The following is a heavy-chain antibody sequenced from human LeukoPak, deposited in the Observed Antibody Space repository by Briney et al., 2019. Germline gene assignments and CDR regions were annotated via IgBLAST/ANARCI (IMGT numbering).Heavy chain of an antibody. D-gene: IGHD2-8*01. Sequence: PGRSLRLSCTASGFTFADYLMSWFRQAPGKGLEWVAVISYDGSNKYYADSVKGRFTISRDNSKNTLYLQMNSLRAEDTAVYYCARDLMVYAPYYYYGMDVWGQGTTVTVSS. CDR2: ISYDGSNK. V-gene: IGHV3-30-3*01. J-gene: IGHJ6*02. CDR1: GFTFADYL. CDR3: ARDLMVYAPYYYYGMDV.